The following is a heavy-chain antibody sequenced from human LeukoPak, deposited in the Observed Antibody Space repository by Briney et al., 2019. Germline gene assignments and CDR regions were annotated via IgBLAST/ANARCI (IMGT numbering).Heavy chain of an antibody. CDR1: GFTFSSCG. J-gene: IGHJ4*02. CDR3: ATETIGRHYDY. V-gene: IGHV3-21*01. D-gene: IGHD1-14*01. CDR2: IGPTGTDR. Sequence: GGSLRLSCAASGFTFSSCGFNWVRQAPGKGLEWVSSIGPTGTDRYYADSVRGRFTISRDNAKNSMYLQMDSLRDEDTAVYYCATETIGRHYDYWGQGTLLTVTS.